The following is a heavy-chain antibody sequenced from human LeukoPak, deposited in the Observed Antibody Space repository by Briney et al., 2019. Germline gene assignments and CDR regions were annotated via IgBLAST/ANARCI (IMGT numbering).Heavy chain of an antibody. CDR1: GFAFSSYS. D-gene: IGHD2-2*01. CDR3: AKEFLGYCSSTSCYYFDY. V-gene: IGHV3-30*02. Sequence: PGGSLRLSCAASGFAFSSYSMDWVRQAPGKGLEWVAFIRYDGSNKYYADSVKGRFTISRDNSKNTLYLQMNSLRAEDTAVYYCAKEFLGYCSSTSCYYFDYWGQGTLVTVSS. J-gene: IGHJ4*02. CDR2: IRYDGSNK.